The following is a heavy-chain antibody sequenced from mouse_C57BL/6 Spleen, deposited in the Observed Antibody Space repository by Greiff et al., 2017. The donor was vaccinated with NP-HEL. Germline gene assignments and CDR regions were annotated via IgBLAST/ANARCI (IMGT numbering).Heavy chain of an antibody. V-gene: IGHV1-78*01. CDR1: GYTFTDHT. Sequence: VQLQQSDAELVKPGASVKISCKVSGYTFTDHTIHWMKQRPEQGLEWIGYIYPRDGSTKYNEKFKGKATLTADKSSSTAYMQLNSLTSDDSAVYFCATPYYGSSEAWFAYWGQGTLVTVSA. D-gene: IGHD1-1*01. CDR2: IYPRDGST. CDR3: ATPYYGSSEAWFAY. J-gene: IGHJ3*01.